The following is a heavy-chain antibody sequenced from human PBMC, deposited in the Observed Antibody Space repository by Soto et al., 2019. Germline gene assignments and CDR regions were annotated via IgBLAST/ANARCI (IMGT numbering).Heavy chain of an antibody. Sequence: QLQLVESGGGLVQPGRSLRLSCAASGFTFSSYGMHWVRQAPCKGLEWVAVISYDGSNKYYADSVKGLFSISRDNSKNTLYMQMISMRAEDTAVYYCAKALLRPGRAYGMDVWGQGTTVTVSS. V-gene: IGHV3-30*18. CDR3: AKALLRPGRAYGMDV. CDR1: GFTFSSYG. CDR2: ISYDGSNK. J-gene: IGHJ6*02.